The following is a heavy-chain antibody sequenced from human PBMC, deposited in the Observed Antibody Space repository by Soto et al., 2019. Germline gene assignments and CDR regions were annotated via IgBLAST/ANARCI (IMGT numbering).Heavy chain of an antibody. CDR1: VGTFSSYA. J-gene: IGHJ4*02. Sequence: GASVKVSCKASVGTFSSYAISWVRQAPGQGLEWMGGIIPIFGTANYAQKFQGRVTITADESTSTAYMELSSLRSEDTAVYYCARERRLTNGVCCHYFDYWGQGTLVTVSS. CDR3: ARERRLTNGVCCHYFDY. CDR2: IIPIFGTA. D-gene: IGHD2-8*01. V-gene: IGHV1-69*13.